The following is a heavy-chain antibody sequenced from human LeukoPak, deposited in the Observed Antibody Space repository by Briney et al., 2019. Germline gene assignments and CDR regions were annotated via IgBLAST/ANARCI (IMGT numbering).Heavy chain of an antibody. CDR2: ISYDGSNK. D-gene: IGHD4-23*01. Sequence: GRSLRLSCAASGFTFSSYAMHWVCQAPGKGLEWVAVISYDGSNKYYADSVKGRFTISRDNSKNTLYLQMNSLRAEDTAVYYRARVPLRWSGDGYWGQGTLVTVSS. J-gene: IGHJ4*02. CDR1: GFTFSSYA. V-gene: IGHV3-30-3*01. CDR3: ARVPLRWSGDGY.